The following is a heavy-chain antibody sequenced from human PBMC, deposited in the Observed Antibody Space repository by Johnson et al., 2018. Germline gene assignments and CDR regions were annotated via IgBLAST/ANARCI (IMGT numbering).Heavy chain of an antibody. V-gene: IGHV3-30*18. CDR3: AKEKIGYSYGLHYYYYYMDV. D-gene: IGHD5-18*01. J-gene: IGHJ6*03. CDR1: GFTFSTYS. CDR2: ISYDGSNK. Sequence: VQLVESGGGVVQPGGSLRLSCAASGFTFSTYSMNWVRQAPGKGLEWVAVISYDGSNKYYADSVKGRFTISRDNSKNTLYLQMNSLRAEDTAVYYCAKEKIGYSYGLHYYYYYMDVWGKGTTVTVSS.